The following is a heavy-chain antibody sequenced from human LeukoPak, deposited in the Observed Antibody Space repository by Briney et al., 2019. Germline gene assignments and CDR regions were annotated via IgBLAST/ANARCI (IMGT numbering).Heavy chain of an antibody. CDR1: GFTFSSYA. CDR2: ISYDGGNK. J-gene: IGHJ4*02. D-gene: IGHD2-2*02. V-gene: IGHV3-30*04. Sequence: HPGRSLRLSCAASGFTFSSYAMHWVRQAPGKGLEWVAVISYDGGNKHYADSVKGRFTTSRDNSKNTLYLQMNSLRAEDTAVYYCARDRCSSTSCYTLDAWGQGTLVTVSS. CDR3: ARDRCSSTSCYTLDA.